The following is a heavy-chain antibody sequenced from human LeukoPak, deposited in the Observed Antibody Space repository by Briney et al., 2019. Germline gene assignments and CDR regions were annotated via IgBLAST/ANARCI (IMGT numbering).Heavy chain of an antibody. CDR3: TRDPGHYRDY. Sequence: GGSLRLSCVVSGFTFRSYWMSWVRQAPGKGLEWVANIKEDGSEKYEMDSVKGRFTISRDNAKNSLYLQMNSLRVDDTAVYFCTRDPGHYRDYWGQGTLVTVSS. J-gene: IGHJ4*02. CDR2: IKEDGSEK. CDR1: GFTFRSYW. V-gene: IGHV3-7*01. D-gene: IGHD3-3*01.